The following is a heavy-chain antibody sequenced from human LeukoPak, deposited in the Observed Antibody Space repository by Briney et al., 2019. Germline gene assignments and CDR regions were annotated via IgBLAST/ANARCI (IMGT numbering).Heavy chain of an antibody. D-gene: IGHD6-13*01. CDR2: INHSGST. CDR3: ARLGIAAAAYFDY. Sequence: SETLSLTSAVYGGSFSGYYWSWIRQPPGKGLEWIGEINHSGSTNYNPSLKSRVTISVDTSKNQFSLKLSSVTAADTAVYYCARLGIAAAAYFDYWGQGNLVTVSS. J-gene: IGHJ4*02. V-gene: IGHV4-34*01. CDR1: GGSFSGYY.